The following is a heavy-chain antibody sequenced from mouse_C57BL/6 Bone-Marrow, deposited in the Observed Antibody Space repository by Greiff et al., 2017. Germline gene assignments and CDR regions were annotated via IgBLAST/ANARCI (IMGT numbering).Heavy chain of an antibody. CDR3: ARQELGYAMDY. CDR1: GFTFSSYG. V-gene: IGHV5-6*01. D-gene: IGHD3-1*01. Sequence: EVKLMESGGDLVKPGGSLKLSCAASGFTFSSYGMSWVRQTPDKRLEWVATISSGGSYTYYPDSVKGRFTISIDNAKKTLYLQLISLKSEDTAMYYCARQELGYAMDYWGQGTSVTVSS. J-gene: IGHJ4*01. CDR2: ISSGGSYT.